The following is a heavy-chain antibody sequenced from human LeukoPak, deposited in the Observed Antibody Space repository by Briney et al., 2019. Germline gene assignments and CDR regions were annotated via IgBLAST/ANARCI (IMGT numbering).Heavy chain of an antibody. Sequence: SETLSLTCTVAGGSISTYYWSWVRQPPGKGLEWIGYINYSGRTNANSSLKSRVAISVDTSKNQFSLRLSSVTAADTAVYYCARDTYYYDNGDFIDAFDIWGRGTMVTVSS. J-gene: IGHJ3*02. D-gene: IGHD3-22*01. CDR1: GGSISTYY. CDR3: ARDTYYYDNGDFIDAFDI. V-gene: IGHV4-59*01. CDR2: INYSGRT.